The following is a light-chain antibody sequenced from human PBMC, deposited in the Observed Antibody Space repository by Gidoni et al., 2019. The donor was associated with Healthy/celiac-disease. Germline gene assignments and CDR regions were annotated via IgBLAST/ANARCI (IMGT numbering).Light chain of an antibody. V-gene: IGKV4-1*01. CDR3: QQYYSTPLT. CDR1: QSVLYSSNNKNY. CDR2: WAS. J-gene: IGKJ4*01. Sequence: EMVMTKSPDSLAASLGERATINCKSSQSVLYSSNNKNYLAWYQQKPGQPPKLLICWASTRESGVPDRFSGSGSGTDFTLTISSLQAEDVAVYYCQQYYSTPLTFVGGTKLEIK.